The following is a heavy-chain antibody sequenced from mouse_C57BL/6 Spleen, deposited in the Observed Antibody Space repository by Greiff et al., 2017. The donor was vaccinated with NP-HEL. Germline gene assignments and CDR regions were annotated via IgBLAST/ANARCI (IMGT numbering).Heavy chain of an antibody. Sequence: EVQLVESEGGLVQPGSSMKLSCTASGFTFSDYYMAWVRQVPEKGLEWVANINYDGSSTYYLDSLKSRFIISRDNAKNILYLQMSSLKSEDTATYYCASIYYDYDGEAWFAYWGQGTLVTVSA. CDR1: GFTFSDYY. J-gene: IGHJ3*01. CDR3: ASIYYDYDGEAWFAY. CDR2: INYDGSST. D-gene: IGHD2-4*01. V-gene: IGHV5-16*01.